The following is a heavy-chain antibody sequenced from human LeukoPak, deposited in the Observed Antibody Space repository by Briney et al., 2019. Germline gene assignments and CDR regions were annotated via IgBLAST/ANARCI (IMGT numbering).Heavy chain of an antibody. CDR2: FDPEDGET. CDR3: ATSYDSSGYYFLFDY. J-gene: IGHJ4*02. Sequence: GASVKVSCKVSGYTLTVLSMHCVPQAPGKGLEWMGGFDPEDGETIYAQKFQGRVTMTEDTSTDTAYMELSIVRSEDTAVYYCATSYDSSGYYFLFDYWGQGTLVTVSS. D-gene: IGHD3-22*01. CDR1: GYTLTVLS. V-gene: IGHV1-24*01.